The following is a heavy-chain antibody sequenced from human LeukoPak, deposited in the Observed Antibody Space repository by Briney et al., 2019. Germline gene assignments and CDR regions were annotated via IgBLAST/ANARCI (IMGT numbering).Heavy chain of an antibody. D-gene: IGHD4-17*01. Sequence: ASVKVSCKASGYTFTAYYLNWVRQAPGQGLEWRGWINPNSGGTNYAQKFQGRVTMTRDTAISTAYIELSRLRSDDTAVYYCARDPSTVTTSVADYWGQGTLVTVSS. J-gene: IGHJ4*02. CDR2: INPNSGGT. CDR3: ARDPSTVTTSVADY. CDR1: GYTFTAYY. V-gene: IGHV1-2*02.